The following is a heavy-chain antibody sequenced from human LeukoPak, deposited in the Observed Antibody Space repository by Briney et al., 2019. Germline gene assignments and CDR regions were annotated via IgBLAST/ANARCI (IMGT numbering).Heavy chain of an antibody. Sequence: PSETLSLTCAVYGGSFSVYYWSWIRQPPGKGLEWIGEINHSGSTNYNPSLKSRVTISVDTSKNQFSLKLSSVTAADTAVYYCARARHDSSGYYYDFDYWGQGTLVTVSS. CDR3: ARARHDSSGYYYDFDY. V-gene: IGHV4-34*01. CDR2: INHSGST. D-gene: IGHD3-22*01. CDR1: GGSFSVYY. J-gene: IGHJ4*02.